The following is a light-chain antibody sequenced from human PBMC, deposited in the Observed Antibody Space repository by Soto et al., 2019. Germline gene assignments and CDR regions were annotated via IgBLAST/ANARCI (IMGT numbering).Light chain of an antibody. CDR2: DTN. CDR3: LLSFSGVDV. CDR1: TGAVTSGHY. V-gene: IGLV7-46*01. J-gene: IGLJ1*01. Sequence: QAVVTQEPSLTVSPGGTVTLTCGSSTGAVTSGHYPYWFQLKPGQAPKTLIYDTNNRHPWTPARFSGSLLGGKAALTLSGAQPEDEAEYSCLLSFSGVDVFGVGTKVTVL.